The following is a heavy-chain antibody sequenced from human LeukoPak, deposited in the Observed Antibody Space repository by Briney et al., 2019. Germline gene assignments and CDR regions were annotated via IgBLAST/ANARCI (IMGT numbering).Heavy chain of an antibody. CDR3: ARLDCTGDGCYNH. CDR2: VSSDGTT. D-gene: IGHD2-8*02. V-gene: IGHV4-59*08. Sequence: SETLSLTCSVSGDSVTSYYWSWIRQPPGKGLEWIGYVSSDGTTNYTSSLRSRVIMSVDTAKNHISLNLTSLTAADTAIYYCARLDCTGDGCYNHWGRGTLVTV. CDR1: GDSVTSYY. J-gene: IGHJ4*02.